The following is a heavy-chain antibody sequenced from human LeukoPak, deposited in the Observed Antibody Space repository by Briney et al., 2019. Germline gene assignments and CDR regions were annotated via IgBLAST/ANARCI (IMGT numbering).Heavy chain of an antibody. CDR3: AKDLGDNYAPGPYDY. Sequence: GGSLRLSCAASGFTFGNYAMSWVRQAPGKGLEWVSAVRGSAGSTYYADSVKGRFTISRDNSKNTLYLQMNSLRAEDTAVYYCAKDLGDNYAPGPYDYWGQGTLVTVSS. J-gene: IGHJ4*02. CDR1: GFTFGNYA. V-gene: IGHV3-23*01. D-gene: IGHD2-2*01. CDR2: VRGSAGST.